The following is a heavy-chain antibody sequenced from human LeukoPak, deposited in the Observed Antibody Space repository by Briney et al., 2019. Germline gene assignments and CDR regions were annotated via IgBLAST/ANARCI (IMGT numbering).Heavy chain of an antibody. CDR1: GYSFTRYW. CDR2: IYPGDSDT. D-gene: IGHD4-11*01. Sequence: GESLKISCKGSGYSFTRYWIGWVRQMPGKGLEWMGIIYPGDSDTRYSPSFQGQVTISADKSISTAYLQWSSLKASDTAMYYCARHGTLTTVNADFDYWGQGTLVTVSS. V-gene: IGHV5-51*01. J-gene: IGHJ4*02. CDR3: ARHGTLTTVNADFDY.